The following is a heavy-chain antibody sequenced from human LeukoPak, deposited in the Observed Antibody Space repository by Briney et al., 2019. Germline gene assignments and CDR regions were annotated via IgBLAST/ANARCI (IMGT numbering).Heavy chain of an antibody. J-gene: IGHJ4*02. Sequence: GGSLRLSCAASGFTSSSYWMSWVRQAPGKGLEWVANIRQDGSEKYYVDSVKGRFTISRDNAKNSLYLQMNSLRAEDTAVYYCARGRWLQASYYFDYWGQGTLVTVSS. CDR1: GFTSSSYW. CDR2: IRQDGSEK. D-gene: IGHD5-24*01. V-gene: IGHV3-7*01. CDR3: ARGRWLQASYYFDY.